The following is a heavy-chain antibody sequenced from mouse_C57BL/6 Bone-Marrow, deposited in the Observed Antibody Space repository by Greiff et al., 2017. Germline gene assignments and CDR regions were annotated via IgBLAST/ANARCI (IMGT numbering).Heavy chain of an antibody. CDR3: ARLDDGYDY. CDR2: IDPSDSYT. Sequence: VQLQQPGAELVMPGASVKLSCKASGYTFTSYWMHWVKQRPGQGLEWIGEIDPSDSYTNYNQKFKGKSTLTVDKSSSTAYMQLSSLTSEDSAVYYCARLDDGYDYWGQGTTLTVSS. V-gene: IGHV1-69*01. D-gene: IGHD2-3*01. J-gene: IGHJ2*01. CDR1: GYTFTSYW.